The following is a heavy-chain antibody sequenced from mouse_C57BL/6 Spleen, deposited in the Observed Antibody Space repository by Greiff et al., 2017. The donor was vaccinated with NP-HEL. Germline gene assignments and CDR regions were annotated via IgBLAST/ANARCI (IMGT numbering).Heavy chain of an antibody. Sequence: VKLVESGAELVKPGASVKLSCKASGYTFTSYWMHWVKQRPGQGLEWIGMIHPNSGSTNYNEKFKSKATLTVDKSSSTAYMQLSSLTSEDSAVYYCARDYYGSKGYAMDYWGQGTSVTVSS. CDR2: IHPNSGST. CDR3: ARDYYGSKGYAMDY. V-gene: IGHV1-64*01. CDR1: GYTFTSYW. J-gene: IGHJ4*01. D-gene: IGHD1-1*01.